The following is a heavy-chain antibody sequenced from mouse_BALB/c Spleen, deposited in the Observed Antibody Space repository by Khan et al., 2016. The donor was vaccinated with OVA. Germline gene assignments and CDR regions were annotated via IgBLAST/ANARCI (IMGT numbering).Heavy chain of an antibody. CDR2: INPSNGYT. J-gene: IGHJ3*01. Sequence: QVQLQQSGAELARPGVSVKMSCKASGYTFTSYTIHWIKKRPGQGLEWIGYINPSNGYTNYNQKFKDKATLTTDKSSTTAYLQLSSLTFDDSAVYNCVRDGAYHRNDGWFAYWGQGTLVTVSA. D-gene: IGHD2-14*01. V-gene: IGHV1-4*01. CDR1: GYTFTSYT. CDR3: VRDGAYHRNDGWFAY.